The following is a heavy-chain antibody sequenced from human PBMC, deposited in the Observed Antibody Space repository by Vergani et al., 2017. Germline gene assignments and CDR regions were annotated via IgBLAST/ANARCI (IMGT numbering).Heavy chain of an antibody. Sequence: QVQLQESGPGLVKPSQTLSLTCTVSGGSISSGSYYWSWIRQPAGKGLEWIGRIYTSGSTNYNPSLKSRVTMSVDTSKNQFSLKLSSVTAADTAVYYCARDAPFYSSQRGYYYYGMDVWGQGTTVTVSS. D-gene: IGHD6-19*01. CDR1: GGSISSGSYY. CDR3: ARDAPFYSSQRGYYYYGMDV. CDR2: IYTSGST. J-gene: IGHJ6*02. V-gene: IGHV4-61*02.